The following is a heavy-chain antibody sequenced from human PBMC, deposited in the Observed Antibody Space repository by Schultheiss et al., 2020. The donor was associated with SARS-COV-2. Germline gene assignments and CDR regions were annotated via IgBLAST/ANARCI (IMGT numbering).Heavy chain of an antibody. D-gene: IGHD1-1*01. CDR3: ARADTPLVSLVQDLRGPNWYFDL. CDR1: GYTFTGYY. Sequence: ASVKVSCKASGYTFTGYYMHWVRQAPGQGLEWMGWINPNSGGTNYAQKFQGRVTITADESTSTAYMELNSLRAEDTAVYYCARADTPLVSLVQDLRGPNWYFDLWGRGTLVTVSS. CDR2: INPNSGGT. J-gene: IGHJ2*01. V-gene: IGHV1-2*02.